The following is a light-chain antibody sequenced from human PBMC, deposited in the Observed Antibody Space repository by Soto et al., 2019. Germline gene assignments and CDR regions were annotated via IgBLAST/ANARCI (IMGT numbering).Light chain of an antibody. J-gene: IGKJ2*01. Sequence: DIQMTQSPSSLSASVGDRVTITCRASQSISSSLNWYQQKPGKAPKLLIYAASSLQSGVPSRFSGSGSGTDFNLTISSLQPEDFATYYCQQSYSTPQYTFGQGTTLEIK. CDR3: QQSYSTPQYT. CDR1: QSISSS. V-gene: IGKV1-39*01. CDR2: AAS.